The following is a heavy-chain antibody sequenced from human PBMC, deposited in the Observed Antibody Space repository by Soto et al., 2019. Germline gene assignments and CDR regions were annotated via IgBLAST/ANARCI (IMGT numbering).Heavy chain of an antibody. J-gene: IGHJ3*02. CDR2: INHSGSN. V-gene: IGHV4-34*01. D-gene: IGHD3-9*01. CDR3: ARGGSNDWQVAFDI. Sequence: PSETLSLTCVVSGGSFSTYYYNWIRQSPGKGLEWIGEINHSGSNNYSPSLKSRVTMSLDTSKNQFSLKLTSVTAADMAVYYCARGGSNDWQVAFDIWGQGTTVSVSS. CDR1: GGSFSTYY.